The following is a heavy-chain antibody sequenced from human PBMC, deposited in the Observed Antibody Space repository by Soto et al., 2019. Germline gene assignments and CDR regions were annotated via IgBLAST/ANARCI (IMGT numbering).Heavy chain of an antibody. D-gene: IGHD6-13*01. Sequence: GGSLRLSCAASGFTFSSYGMHWVRQAPGKGLEWVAVISYGGSNKYYADSVKGRFTISRDNSKNTLYLQMNSLRAEDTAVYYCAKSYSSSWYGFYYYYYGMDVWGQGTTVTVSS. CDR3: AKSYSSSWYGFYYYYYGMDV. V-gene: IGHV3-30*18. J-gene: IGHJ6*02. CDR1: GFTFSSYG. CDR2: ISYGGSNK.